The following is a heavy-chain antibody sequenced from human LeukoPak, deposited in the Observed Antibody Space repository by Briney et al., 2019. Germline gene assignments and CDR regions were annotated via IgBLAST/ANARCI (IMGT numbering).Heavy chain of an antibody. V-gene: IGHV3-7*01. CDR1: GFTFSSYW. CDR3: ARERFDSSGSPLYYFDN. J-gene: IGHJ4*02. D-gene: IGHD6-25*01. Sequence: GGSLRLSCAASGFTFSSYWMSWVRQAPGKGLEWVANIKQGGSEKYYVDSVKGRFTISRDNAKNSLSLQMNSLRAEDTAVYYCARERFDSSGSPLYYFDNWGQGTLVTVSS. CDR2: IKQGGSEK.